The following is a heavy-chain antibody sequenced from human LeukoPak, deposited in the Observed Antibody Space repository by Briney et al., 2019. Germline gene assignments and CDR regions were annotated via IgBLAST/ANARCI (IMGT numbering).Heavy chain of an antibody. J-gene: IGHJ4*02. Sequence: GGSLRLSCAASGFTFSSYSMNWVRQAPGKGLEWVSSISSSSSYIYYADSVKGRFTISRDNAKNSLYLQMNSLRAEDTAVYYCARELLRYFDWLPPDYWGQGTLVTVSS. D-gene: IGHD3-9*01. CDR3: ARELLRYFDWLPPDY. CDR2: ISSSSSYI. V-gene: IGHV3-21*01. CDR1: GFTFSSYS.